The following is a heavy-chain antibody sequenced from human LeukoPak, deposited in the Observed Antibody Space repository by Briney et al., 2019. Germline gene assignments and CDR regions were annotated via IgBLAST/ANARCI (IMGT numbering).Heavy chain of an antibody. Sequence: AAVKVSCKVSGYTLTELSMQWVRQAPGQGGEGMGWISAYNGNTNYAQKLQGRVTMTTDTSTSTAYMELRSLRSDATAVYYCARDHSGSYSPFFDYWGQGTLVTVSS. CDR1: GYTLTELS. J-gene: IGHJ4*02. D-gene: IGHD1-26*01. CDR2: ISAYNGNT. CDR3: ARDHSGSYSPFFDY. V-gene: IGHV1-18*01.